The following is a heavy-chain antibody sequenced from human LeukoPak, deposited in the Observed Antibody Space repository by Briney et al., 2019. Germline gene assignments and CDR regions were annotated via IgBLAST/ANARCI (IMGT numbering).Heavy chain of an antibody. CDR3: ARDYGDLDTYYFDY. V-gene: IGHV5-51*01. D-gene: IGHD4-17*01. CDR1: GYSFTSYW. J-gene: IGHJ4*02. Sequence: PGGSLRLSCKGSGYSFTSYWIGWVRQMPGKGLEWMGIIYPGDSDTRYSPSFQGQVTISADKSISTAYLQWSSLKASDTAMYYCARDYGDLDTYYFDYWGQGTLVTVSS. CDR2: IYPGDSDT.